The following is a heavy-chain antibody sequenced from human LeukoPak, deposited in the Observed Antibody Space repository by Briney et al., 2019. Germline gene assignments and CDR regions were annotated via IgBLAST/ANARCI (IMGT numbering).Heavy chain of an antibody. Sequence: SETLSLICTVSSGSISSSHYYWVWIRQPPGKGVKWIGSIYYSGATYYNPFLGSRVTMSVDTSKNQFSLKLSSVTAADTAVYHCARLLPGSSRYFFDYWGQGTLVTVSS. D-gene: IGHD6-13*01. CDR1: SGSISSSHYY. J-gene: IGHJ4*02. CDR3: ARLLPGSSRYFFDY. CDR2: IYYSGAT. V-gene: IGHV4-39*01.